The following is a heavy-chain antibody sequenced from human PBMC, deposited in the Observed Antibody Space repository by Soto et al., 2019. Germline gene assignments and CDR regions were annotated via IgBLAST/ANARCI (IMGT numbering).Heavy chain of an antibody. CDR2: INHSGST. V-gene: IGHV4-34*01. D-gene: IGHD6-6*01. Sequence: QVQLQQWGAGLLKPSETLSLTCAVYGGSFSGYYWSWIRQPPGKGLEWIGEINHSGSTNYNPSLKIRVTISVDTSKNQFSLKLSSVTAADTAVYYCARAPGAKSSKPSWFDPWGQGTLVTVSS. CDR1: GGSFSGYY. CDR3: ARAPGAKSSKPSWFDP. J-gene: IGHJ5*02.